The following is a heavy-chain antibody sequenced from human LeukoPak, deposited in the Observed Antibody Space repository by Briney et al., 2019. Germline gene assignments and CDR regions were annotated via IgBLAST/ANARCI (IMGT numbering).Heavy chain of an antibody. CDR2: ITSGSSYT. CDR3: ASGRGRRMDV. D-gene: IGHD1-1*01. Sequence: GGSLRLSCAASGFTFSDSYMSWIRQAPGKGLEWVSTITSGSSYTNYGDPVKGRFTISRDNAKDSLYLQMNSLRADDTAVYYCASGRGRRMDVWGQGTTVTVSS. V-gene: IGHV3-11*06. J-gene: IGHJ6*02. CDR1: GFTFSDSY.